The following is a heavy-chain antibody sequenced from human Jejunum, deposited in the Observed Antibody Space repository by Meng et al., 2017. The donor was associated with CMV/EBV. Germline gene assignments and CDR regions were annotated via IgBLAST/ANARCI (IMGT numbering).Heavy chain of an antibody. CDR3: ARGEDSSLDY. J-gene: IGHJ4*02. CDR2: TYYRSKWYR. V-gene: IGHV6-1*01. CDR1: GDSVSSNTVA. Sequence: QLQQSGPGVVEPSHTLSLTCASSGDSVSSNTVAWNWIRLSPSRGLEWLGRTYYRSKWYREYTVSVRSRISITPDTSKNQFSLQLTSVTPDDTAVYYCARGEDSSLDYWGQGTLVTVSS. D-gene: IGHD6-13*01.